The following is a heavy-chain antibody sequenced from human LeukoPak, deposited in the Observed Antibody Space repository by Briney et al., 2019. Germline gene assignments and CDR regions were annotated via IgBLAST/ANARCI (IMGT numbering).Heavy chain of an antibody. V-gene: IGHV3-21*01. D-gene: IGHD6-13*01. CDR2: ISSSSSYI. CDR1: GFAFSSYS. Sequence: GGSLRLSCAASGFAFSSYSMNWVRQAPGKGLEWVSSISSSSSYIYYADSVKGRFTISRDNAKNSLYLQMNSLRAEDTAVYYCARDSIAAAGSFDYWGQGTLVTVSS. CDR3: ARDSIAAAGSFDY. J-gene: IGHJ4*02.